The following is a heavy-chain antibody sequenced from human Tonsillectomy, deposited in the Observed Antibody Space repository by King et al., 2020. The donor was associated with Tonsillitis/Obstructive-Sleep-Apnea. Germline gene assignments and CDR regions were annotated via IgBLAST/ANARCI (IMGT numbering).Heavy chain of an antibody. V-gene: IGHV3-64D*06. CDR1: GFTFSTYA. D-gene: IGHD3-3*01. CDR3: VKDVSADYTHYEAYLCC. J-gene: IGHJ1*01. Sequence: VQLVESGGGLVQPGGSLRLSCSASGFTFSTYAIHWVRQAPGKGLEYVSAISSNGRSTYYADSVKGRFTISRDNSKNTLYLQLNSLRAEDTAVYYCVKDVSADYTHYEAYLCCWGQGTPVSVSS. CDR2: ISSNGRST.